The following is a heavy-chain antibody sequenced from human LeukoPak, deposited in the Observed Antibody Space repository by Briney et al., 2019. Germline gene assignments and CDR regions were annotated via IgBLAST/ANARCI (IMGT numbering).Heavy chain of an antibody. CDR1: GYTFTSYW. CDR2: IYPGDSDT. V-gene: IGHV5-51*01. Sequence: GESLDISCKGFGYTFTSYWIGWVRQMPGKGLEWMGIIYPGDSDTRYSPSFQGQVTISADKSISTAYLQWSSLKASDTAMNYCARQGGGYSYGYGYWGQGTLVTVSS. CDR3: ARQGGGYSYGYGY. D-gene: IGHD5-18*01. J-gene: IGHJ4*02.